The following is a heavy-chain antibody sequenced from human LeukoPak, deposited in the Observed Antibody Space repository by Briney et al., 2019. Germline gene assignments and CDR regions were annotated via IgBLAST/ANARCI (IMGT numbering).Heavy chain of an antibody. D-gene: IGHD3-22*01. CDR2: INSNSGGT. CDR3: ARDYYDSSGYYDY. V-gene: IGHV1-2*02. Sequence: RASVKVSCKASGYTFTGYYMHWVRQAPGQGLEWMGWINSNSGGTSYAQKFQGRVTMTRDTSISTAYMELSRLRSDDTAVYYCARDYYDSSGYYDYWGQGTLVTVSS. CDR1: GYTFTGYY. J-gene: IGHJ4*02.